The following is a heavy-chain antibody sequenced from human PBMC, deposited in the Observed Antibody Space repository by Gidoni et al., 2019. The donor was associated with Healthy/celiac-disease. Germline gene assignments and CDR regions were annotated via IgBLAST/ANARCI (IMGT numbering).Heavy chain of an antibody. V-gene: IGHV3-9*01. CDR3: AKDWAYSPSSSFDY. D-gene: IGHD6-13*01. J-gene: IGHJ4*02. CDR2: ISWNSGSI. Sequence: EVQLVESGGGLVQPGRSLRLSCAASGFTFDDYAMHWVRQAPGKGLEWVSGISWNSGSIGYADSVKGRFTISRDNAKNSLYLQMNSLRAEDTALYYCAKDWAYSPSSSFDYWGQGTLVTVSS. CDR1: GFTFDDYA.